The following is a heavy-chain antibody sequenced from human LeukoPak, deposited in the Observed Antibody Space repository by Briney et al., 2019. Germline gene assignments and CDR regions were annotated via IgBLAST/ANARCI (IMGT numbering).Heavy chain of an antibody. CDR3: ARSASIAVAGTY. D-gene: IGHD6-19*01. CDR1: GFTFTGYY. J-gene: IGHJ4*02. V-gene: IGHV1-2*02. Sequence: GASVKVSCKASGFTFTGYYMHWVRQAPGQGLEWMGWINPNSGGTNYAQKFQGRVTMTRDTSITTAYMELTSLRSDDTAVYYCARSASIAVAGTYWGQGTLVTVSS. CDR2: INPNSGGT.